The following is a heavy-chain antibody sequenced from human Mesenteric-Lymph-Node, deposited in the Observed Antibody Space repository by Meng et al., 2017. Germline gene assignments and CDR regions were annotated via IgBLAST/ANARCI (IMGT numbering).Heavy chain of an antibody. Sequence: GGSLRLSCAASGFTFTCCGLHWVRQAPGKGLEWVALITHDGNKRSYADSVKGRFTISRDNSKKMVYLEMNSLRAEDTAVYYCARWGYTGSWYVLDNWGQGALVTVSS. CDR2: ITHDGNKR. J-gene: IGHJ4*02. CDR1: GFTFTCCG. V-gene: IGHV3-33*05. CDR3: ARWGYTGSWYVLDN. D-gene: IGHD6-13*01.